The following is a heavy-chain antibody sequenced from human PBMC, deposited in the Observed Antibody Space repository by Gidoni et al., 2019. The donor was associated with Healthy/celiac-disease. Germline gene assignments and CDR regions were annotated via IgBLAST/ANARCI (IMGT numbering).Heavy chain of an antibody. CDR1: GGTVRSYA. CDR2: IIHIFGTA. J-gene: IGHJ6*02. CDR3: ARAYCSGGSCYPGPSRYYYGMDV. D-gene: IGHD2-15*01. V-gene: IGHV1-69*01. Sequence: QVQLVQSGAEVKKPGSSVKVSCQASGGTVRSYAISCVRQAPGPGLEWMGGIIHIFGTANYAQKFQGRVTFTADESTSTAYMELSSLRSEDTAVYYCARAYCSGGSCYPGPSRYYYGMDVWGQGTTVTVSS.